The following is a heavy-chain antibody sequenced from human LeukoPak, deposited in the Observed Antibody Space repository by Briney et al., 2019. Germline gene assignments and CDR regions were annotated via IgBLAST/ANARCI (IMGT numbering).Heavy chain of an antibody. CDR3: AREARPSYYFDY. D-gene: IGHD6-6*01. J-gene: IGHJ4*02. Sequence: SETLSLTCTVSGGSISSSSYYWGWIRQPPGKGLEWIGSIYYSGSTYYNPSLKSRVTISVDTSKNQFSLKLSSVTAADTAVYYCAREARPSYYFDYWGQGTLVTVSP. CDR2: IYYSGST. V-gene: IGHV4-39*07. CDR1: GGSISSSSYY.